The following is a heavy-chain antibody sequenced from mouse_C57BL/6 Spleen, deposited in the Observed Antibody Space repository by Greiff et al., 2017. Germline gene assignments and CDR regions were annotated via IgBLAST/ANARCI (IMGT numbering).Heavy chain of an antibody. V-gene: IGHV1-82*01. CDR2: IYPGDGDT. CDR1: GYAFSSSW. Sequence: VQLQQSGPELVKPGASVKISCKASGYAFSSSWMNWVKQRPGKGLEWIGRIYPGDGDTNYNGKFKGKATLTADKSSSTAYMQLRSLTSEDSAVYFCARGGDFDYWGQGTTLTVSS. J-gene: IGHJ2*01. CDR3: ARGGDFDY.